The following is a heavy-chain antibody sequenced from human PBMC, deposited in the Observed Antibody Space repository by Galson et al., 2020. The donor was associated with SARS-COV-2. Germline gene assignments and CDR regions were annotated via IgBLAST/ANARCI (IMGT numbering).Heavy chain of an antibody. J-gene: IGHJ6*02. CDR3: TTDNAFGEPPFYYYYYAMDV. Sequence: GGPLRLPCEAPGFTFSDAWMSWVRQAPGKGLERVRRTKSRTDGGTTDYAAPVKGRFTISRDDSKNTLYLQMNSLKTEDTAIYYCTTDNAFGEPPFYYYYYAMDVWGQGTTVTVSS. V-gene: IGHV3-15*01. CDR1: GFTFSDAW. CDR2: TKSRTDGGTT. D-gene: IGHD3-10*01.